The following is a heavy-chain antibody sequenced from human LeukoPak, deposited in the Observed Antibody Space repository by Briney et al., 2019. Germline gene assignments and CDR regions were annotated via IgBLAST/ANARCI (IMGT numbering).Heavy chain of an antibody. Sequence: SETLSLTCTVSGGSISSSSYYWGWIRQPPGKGLEWIGSIYYSGSTYYNPSLKSRVTISVDTSKNQFSLKLSSVTAADTAVYYCIISTVGAYDYVWDNDYWGQGTLVTVSS. CDR1: GGSISSSSYY. J-gene: IGHJ4*02. CDR3: IISTVGAYDYVWDNDY. D-gene: IGHD3-16*01. CDR2: IYYSGST. V-gene: IGHV4-39*07.